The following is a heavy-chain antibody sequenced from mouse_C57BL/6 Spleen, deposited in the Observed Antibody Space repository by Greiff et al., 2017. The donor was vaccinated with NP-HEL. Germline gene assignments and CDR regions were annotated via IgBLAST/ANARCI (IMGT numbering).Heavy chain of an antibody. V-gene: IGHV1-69*01. J-gene: IGHJ3*01. Sequence: QVQLQQPGAELVMPGASVKLSCKASGYTFTSYWMHWVKQRPGQGLEWIGEIDPSDSYTNYNQKFKGKSTLTVDKSSSTAYMQLSSLTSEDSAVYYCARNGHYSNSWFAYWGQGTLVTVSA. D-gene: IGHD2-5*01. CDR2: IDPSDSYT. CDR3: ARNGHYSNSWFAY. CDR1: GYTFTSYW.